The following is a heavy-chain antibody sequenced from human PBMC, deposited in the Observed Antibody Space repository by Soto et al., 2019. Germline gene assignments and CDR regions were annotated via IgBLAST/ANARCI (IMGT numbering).Heavy chain of an antibody. CDR2: IYYSGST. V-gene: IGHV4-59*01. CDR1: GGSINTDY. D-gene: IGHD5-18*01. J-gene: IGHJ3*02. CDR3: ARPPLGYSYGWGAFDI. Sequence: SETLSLTCTVSGGSINTDYWSWIRQPPGKGLEWIGHIYYSGSTEYNPSLKSRVTISVDTSKNQFSLRLSSVTAADTAVYYCARPPLGYSYGWGAFDIWGQGTMVTVSS.